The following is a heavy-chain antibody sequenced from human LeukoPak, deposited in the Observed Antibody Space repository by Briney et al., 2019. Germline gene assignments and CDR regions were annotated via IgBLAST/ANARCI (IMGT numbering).Heavy chain of an antibody. D-gene: IGHD5-12*01. Sequence: ASETLSLTCTVSGGSISSYYWSWIRQPPGKGLEWIGYIYYSGSTNYNPSLKSRVTISVDTSKNQFSLKLSSVTAADTAVYYCARGRGYSGYEGWAIFDYWGQGTLVTVSS. CDR1: GGSISSYY. J-gene: IGHJ4*02. CDR3: ARGRGYSGYEGWAIFDY. CDR2: IYYSGST. V-gene: IGHV4-59*01.